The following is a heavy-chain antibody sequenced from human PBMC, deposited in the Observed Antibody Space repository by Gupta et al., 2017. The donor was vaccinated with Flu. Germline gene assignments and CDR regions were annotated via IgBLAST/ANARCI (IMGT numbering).Heavy chain of an antibody. V-gene: IGHV3-72*01. Sequence: EVQLLQSEGGLVQPGGSLRLSCTASGFSFSSQFMDWVRQAPGKGLEWIGRIRNKLSGYTTSYAASVKGRFTISRDDSQSSLYLQMNSLKSDDTAVYYCTKDGAWQELEYWGQGALVTVSS. D-gene: IGHD6-13*01. CDR2: IRNKLSGYTT. CDR1: GFSFSSQF. J-gene: IGHJ4*02. CDR3: TKDGAWQELEY.